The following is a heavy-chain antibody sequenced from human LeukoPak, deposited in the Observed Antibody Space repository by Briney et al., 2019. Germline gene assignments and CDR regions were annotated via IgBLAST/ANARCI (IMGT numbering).Heavy chain of an antibody. D-gene: IGHD4-17*01. CDR2: ISWNSGSI. CDR1: GFTFDDYA. V-gene: IGHV3-9*01. Sequence: GGSLRLSCAASGFTFDDYAMHWVRQAPGKGLEWVSGISWNSGSIGYADSVKGRFTISRDNAKNSLYLQMNSLRAEDTAVYYCASSYGDYPMGYWGQGTLVTVSS. J-gene: IGHJ4*02. CDR3: ASSYGDYPMGY.